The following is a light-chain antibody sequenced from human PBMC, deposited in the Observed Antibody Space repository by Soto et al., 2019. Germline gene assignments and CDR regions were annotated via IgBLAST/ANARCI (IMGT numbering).Light chain of an antibody. V-gene: IGLV2-8*01. J-gene: IGLJ3*02. CDR1: KSDIGVYDF. Sequence: QSALTQPPSASGSPGQSVTISCTGTKSDIGVYDFVSWYQHHPGKAPRLIIYEVVQRPSGVPDRFSGSKSGNTASLTVSGLQAADEADYYCSSYSSTSTPWVFGGGTQLTVL. CDR2: EVV. CDR3: SSYSSTSTPWV.